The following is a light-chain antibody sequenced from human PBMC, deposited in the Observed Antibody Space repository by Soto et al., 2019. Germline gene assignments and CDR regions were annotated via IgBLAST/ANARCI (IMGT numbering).Light chain of an antibody. CDR1: QSISTY. Sequence: DIKVNQSLSSVSASVRDRVTITGRASQSISTYLIWYQQKPGKAPKLLIYATSSLQNGVPSRFSGSGSGTDFTLTISSLQPEDFATYYCQQSYSTPPGTFGQGTKVDIK. CDR2: ATS. V-gene: IGKV1-39*01. CDR3: QQSYSTPPGT. J-gene: IGKJ1*01.